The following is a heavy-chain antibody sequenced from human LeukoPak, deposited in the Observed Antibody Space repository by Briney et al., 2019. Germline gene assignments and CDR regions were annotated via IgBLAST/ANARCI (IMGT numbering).Heavy chain of an antibody. CDR2: ISSSSSYI. CDR3: ARVGGGHDAFDI. J-gene: IGHJ3*02. CDR1: GFTFSSYS. D-gene: IGHD3-16*01. V-gene: IGHV3-21*01. Sequence: KTGGSLRFSCAASGFTFSSYSMNWVRQAPGKGLEWVSSISSSSSYIYYADSVKGRFTISRDNAKNSLYLQMNSLRAEDTAVYYCARVGGGHDAFDIWGQGTMVTVSS.